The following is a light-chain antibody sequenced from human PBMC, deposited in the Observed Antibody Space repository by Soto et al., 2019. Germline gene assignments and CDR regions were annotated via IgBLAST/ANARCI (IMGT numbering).Light chain of an antibody. CDR3: SSYTTSSTPYV. CDR2: DVG. CDR1: SSDVGGYNY. V-gene: IGLV2-14*01. Sequence: SALTQPASVSGSRGQSITISCTGTSSDVGGYNYVSWYQQHPGKAPKLIIYDVGNRPSGVSNRFSGSKSDNTASLTISGLQAEDEADYYCSSYTTSSTPYVFGTGTKLTVL. J-gene: IGLJ1*01.